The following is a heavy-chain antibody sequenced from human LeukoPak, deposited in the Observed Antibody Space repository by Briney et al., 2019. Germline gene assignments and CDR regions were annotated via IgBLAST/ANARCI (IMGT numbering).Heavy chain of an antibody. J-gene: IGHJ4*02. CDR1: GFTFSSYS. CDR3: ARDGITGTYRDYCFDY. V-gene: IGHV3-21*01. D-gene: IGHD1-7*01. CDR2: ISSSSSYI. Sequence: GGSLRLSCAASGFTFSSYSMNWVRQAPGKGLEWVSSISSSSSYIYYADSVKGRFTISRDNAKNSLYLQMNSLRAEDTAVYYCARDGITGTYRDYCFDYWGQGTLVTVSS.